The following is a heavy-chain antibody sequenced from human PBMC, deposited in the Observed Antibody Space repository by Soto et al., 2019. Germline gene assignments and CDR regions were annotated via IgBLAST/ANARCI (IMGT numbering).Heavy chain of an antibody. CDR3: AHFSDLEWFDP. V-gene: IGHV4-59*01. J-gene: IGHJ5*02. Sequence: PSETLSLTCTVSGGSISRYFWSWIRQSPGKGLEWIGYIFYTGSTTYNPSLKSRVTISIDTSKNQFSLKLSSLTAADTAVYYCAHFSDLEWFDPWGQGTRVTVS. CDR1: GGSISRYF. CDR2: IFYTGST. D-gene: IGHD2-21*01.